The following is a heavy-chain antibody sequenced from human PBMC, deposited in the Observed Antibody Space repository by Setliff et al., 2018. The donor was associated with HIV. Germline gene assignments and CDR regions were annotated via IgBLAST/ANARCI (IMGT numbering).Heavy chain of an antibody. CDR2: VNRDGGA. V-gene: IGHV4-34*01. J-gene: IGHJ6*03. D-gene: IGHD6-13*01. CDR3: ARSVDFGGSWIQDYYYMDV. Sequence: SETLSLTCAVYGGSFSGYYWSWIRQPPGKGLEWVGQVNRDGGAHYNPSLRSRVTISLDTSKNQFSLKLTSVTAADTGVYFCARSVDFGGSWIQDYYYMDVWGKGTTVTVSS. CDR1: GGSFSGYY.